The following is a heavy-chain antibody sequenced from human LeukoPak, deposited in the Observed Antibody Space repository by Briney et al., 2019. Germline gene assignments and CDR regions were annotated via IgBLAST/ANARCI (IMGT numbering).Heavy chain of an antibody. Sequence: GGSLRLSCAASGFTFSIYAMSWVRQTPGKGLEWVSSISGSGGSTYYADSVKGRFTISRDNSKNTLHLQMNSLRAEDTAVYYCAKRGYNYDYDYWGQGTLVTVSS. D-gene: IGHD5-18*01. J-gene: IGHJ4*02. CDR3: AKRGYNYDYDY. CDR1: GFTFSIYA. CDR2: ISGSGGST. V-gene: IGHV3-23*01.